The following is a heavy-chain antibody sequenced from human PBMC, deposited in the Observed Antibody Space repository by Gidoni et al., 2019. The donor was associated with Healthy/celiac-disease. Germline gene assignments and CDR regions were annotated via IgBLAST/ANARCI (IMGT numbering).Heavy chain of an antibody. Sequence: EVQLVESGGGLVKPGGSLRRSCAASGFTFSNAWMSWVRQAPGKGLEWVGRIKSKTDGGTTDYAAPVKGRFTISRDDSKNTLYLQMNSLKTEDTAVYYCTTDFDGDYYYMDVWGKGTTVTVSS. CDR2: IKSKTDGGTT. J-gene: IGHJ6*03. CDR3: TTDFDGDYYYMDV. CDR1: GFTFSNAW. V-gene: IGHV3-15*01.